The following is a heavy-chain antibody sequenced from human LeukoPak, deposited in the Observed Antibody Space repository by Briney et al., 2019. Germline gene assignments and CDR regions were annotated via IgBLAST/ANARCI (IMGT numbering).Heavy chain of an antibody. D-gene: IGHD3-22*01. CDR1: ELTFSSYS. CDR2: ITNSGNSK. J-gene: IGHJ4*02. V-gene: IGHV3-48*01. Sequence: GRTLRLSCAASELTFSSYSMHWARQAPGKGLECVSYITNSGNSKSYADSVRGGFTISKENTRNALYLQMSGLRAEDTAVYYWAGTRSGGYLTLDYWGQGILVTVSS. CDR3: AGTRSGGYLTLDY.